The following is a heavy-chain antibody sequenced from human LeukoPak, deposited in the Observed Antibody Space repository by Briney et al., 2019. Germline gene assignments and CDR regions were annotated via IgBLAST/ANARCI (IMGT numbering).Heavy chain of an antibody. CDR3: ASSARVFRYFDL. J-gene: IGHJ2*01. CDR1: GGSISSSSYY. CDR2: IYYSGST. Sequence: PSETLSLTCTVSGGSISSSSYYWGWIRQPPGKGLEWIGSIYYSGSTYYNPSLKSRVTTSVDTSKNQFSLKLSSVTAADTAVYYCASSARVFRYFDLWGRGTLVTVSS. V-gene: IGHV4-39*01.